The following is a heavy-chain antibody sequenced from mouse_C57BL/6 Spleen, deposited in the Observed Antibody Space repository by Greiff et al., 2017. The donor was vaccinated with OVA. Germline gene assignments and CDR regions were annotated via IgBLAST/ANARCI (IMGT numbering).Heavy chain of an antibody. Sequence: EVHLVESGGDLVKPGGSLKLSCAASGFTFSSYGMSWVRQTPDKRLEWVATISSGGSYTYYPDSVKGRFTISRDNAKNTLYLQMSSLKSEDTAMYYWARQTTGYFDYWGQGTTLTVSS. CDR2: ISSGGSYT. CDR1: GFTFSSYG. V-gene: IGHV5-6*01. D-gene: IGHD1-1*01. J-gene: IGHJ2*01. CDR3: ARQTTGYFDY.